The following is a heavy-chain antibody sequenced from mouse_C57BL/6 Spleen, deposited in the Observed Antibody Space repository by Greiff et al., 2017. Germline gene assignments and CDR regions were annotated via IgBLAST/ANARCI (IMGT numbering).Heavy chain of an antibody. J-gene: IGHJ1*03. CDR3: ARRGGNFWYFDV. CDR2: INPSTGGT. CDR1: GYSFTGYY. Sequence: EVKLQESGPELVKPGASVKISCKASGYSFTGYYMNWVKQSPEKSLEWIGEINPSTGGTTYNQKFKAKATLTVDKSSSTAYMQLKSLTSEDSAVYYCARRGGNFWYFDVWHRDHGHRLL. D-gene: IGHD2-1*01. V-gene: IGHV1-42*01.